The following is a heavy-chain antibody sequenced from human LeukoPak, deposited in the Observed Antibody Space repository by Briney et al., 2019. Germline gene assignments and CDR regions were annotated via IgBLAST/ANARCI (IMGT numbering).Heavy chain of an antibody. CDR2: IYHSGST. CDR1: GGSISSSNW. D-gene: IGHD4-17*01. J-gene: IGHJ4*02. CDR3: ARRYGDYGFGYFDY. V-gene: IGHV4-4*02. Sequence: SGTLSLTCAVSGGSISSSNWWSWVRQPPGKGLEWIGEIYHSGSTNYNPSLESRVTISVDKSKNQFSLKLSSVTAADTAVYYCARRYGDYGFGYFDYWGQGTLVTVSS.